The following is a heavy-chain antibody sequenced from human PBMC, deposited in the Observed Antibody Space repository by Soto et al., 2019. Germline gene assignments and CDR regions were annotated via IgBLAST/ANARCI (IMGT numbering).Heavy chain of an antibody. CDR2: INPNSGGT. D-gene: IGHD3-3*01. V-gene: IGHV1-2*02. Sequence: GASVKVSCQASGYTFTGYYMHWVRQAPGQGLEWMGWINPNSGGTNYAQKFQGRVTMTRDTSISTAYMELSRLRSDDTAVYYCARDLFGVVITPDYWGQGTLVTVSS. CDR3: ARDLFGVVITPDY. CDR1: GYTFTGYY. J-gene: IGHJ4*02.